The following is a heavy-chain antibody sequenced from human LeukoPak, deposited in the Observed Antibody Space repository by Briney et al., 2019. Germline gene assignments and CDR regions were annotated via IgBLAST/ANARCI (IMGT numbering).Heavy chain of an antibody. CDR1: GGSISSSSYY. Sequence: SETLSLTCTVSGGSISSSSYYWGWIRQPPGKGLEWIGRIYYSGSTYYNPSLKSRVTISVDTSKNQFSLKLSSVAAADTAVYYCARRSGKKYYFDYWGQGTRVTVSS. V-gene: IGHV4-39*01. CDR2: IYYSGST. J-gene: IGHJ4*02. CDR3: ARRSGKKYYFDY. D-gene: IGHD4-23*01.